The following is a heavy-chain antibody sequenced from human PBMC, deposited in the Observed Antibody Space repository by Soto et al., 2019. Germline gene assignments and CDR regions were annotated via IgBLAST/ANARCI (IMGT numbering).Heavy chain of an antibody. D-gene: IGHD5-18*01. CDR2: IYHSGST. CDR3: ARAYSYGYPFFDY. CDR1: GYSISSGYY. V-gene: IGHV4-38-2*01. Sequence: SETLSLTCAVSGYSISSGYYWGWIRQPPGKGLEWIGSIYHSGSTYYNPSLKSRVTISVDTSKNQFSLKLSSVTAADTAVYYCARAYSYGYPFFDYWGQGTLVTVSS. J-gene: IGHJ4*02.